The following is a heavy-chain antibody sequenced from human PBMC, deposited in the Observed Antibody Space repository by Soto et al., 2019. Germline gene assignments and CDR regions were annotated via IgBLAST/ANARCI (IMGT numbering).Heavy chain of an antibody. CDR1: GYTLTELS. V-gene: IGHV1-24*01. J-gene: IGHJ6*01. CDR3: ATTGRIFGVVIPYYYYGMGV. Sequence: ASVKVSCKVSGYTLTELSMHWVRQAPGKGLEWMGGFDPEDGETIYAQKFQGRVTMTEDTSTDTAYMELSSLRSEDTAVYYCATTGRIFGVVIPYYYYGMGVWGKGSTVTGSS. CDR2: FDPEDGET. D-gene: IGHD3-3*01.